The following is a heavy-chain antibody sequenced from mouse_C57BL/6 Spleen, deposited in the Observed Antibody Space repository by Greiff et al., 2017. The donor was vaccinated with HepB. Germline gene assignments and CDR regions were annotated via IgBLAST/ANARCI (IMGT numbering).Heavy chain of an antibody. D-gene: IGHD1-1*01. V-gene: IGHV1-15*01. CDR2: IDPETGGT. Sequence: VQLQESGAELVRPGASVTLSCKASGYTFTDYEMHWVKQTPVHGLEWIGAIDPETGGTAYNQKFKGKAILTADKSSSTAYMELRSLTSEDSAVYDSRKWGSSYEDAMDYWGQGTSVTVSS. CDR1: GYTFTDYE. CDR3: RKWGSSYEDAMDY. J-gene: IGHJ4*01.